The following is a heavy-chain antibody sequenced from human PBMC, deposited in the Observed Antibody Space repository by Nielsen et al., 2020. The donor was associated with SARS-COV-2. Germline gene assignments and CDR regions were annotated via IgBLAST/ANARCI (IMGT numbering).Heavy chain of an antibody. Sequence: GGSLRLSCAASGFTFSSYSMNWVRQAPGKGLEWVSYISSSSTIYYADSVKGRFTISRDNAKNSLYLQMNSLRAEDTAVYYCARDYRGPTTLHHNWFDPWGQGTLVTVSS. CDR2: ISSSSTI. J-gene: IGHJ5*02. V-gene: IGHV3-48*01. D-gene: IGHD3-16*02. CDR3: ARDYRGPTTLHHNWFDP. CDR1: GFTFSSYS.